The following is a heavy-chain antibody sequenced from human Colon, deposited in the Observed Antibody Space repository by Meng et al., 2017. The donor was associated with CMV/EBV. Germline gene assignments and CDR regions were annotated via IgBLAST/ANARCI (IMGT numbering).Heavy chain of an antibody. CDR1: GGSLSGYY. Sequence: GSLRLSCAVYGGSLSGYYWSWIRQPPGKGLEWIGEITHGENTIYNPSLNSRVTISVDRSKSQFSPKVNSVTAADTAVYYCARTRYVRYMDVWGQGTTVTVSS. CDR3: ARTRYVRYMDV. CDR2: ITHGENT. J-gene: IGHJ6*02. V-gene: IGHV4-34*01. D-gene: IGHD1-14*01.